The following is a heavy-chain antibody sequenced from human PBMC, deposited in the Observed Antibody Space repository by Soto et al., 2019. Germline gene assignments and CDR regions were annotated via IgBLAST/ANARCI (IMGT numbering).Heavy chain of an antibody. Sequence: QVQLVESGGGVVQPGRSLRLSCAASGFTLSSYGMHWVRQAPGKGLEWVAVISYDGSNKYYADSVKGRFTISRDNSKNRLYLQMNSLRAEDTAVYYCAKVERAGTAIDYWGQGTLVTVSS. D-gene: IGHD1-1*01. J-gene: IGHJ4*02. V-gene: IGHV3-30*18. CDR3: AKVERAGTAIDY. CDR1: GFTLSSYG. CDR2: ISYDGSNK.